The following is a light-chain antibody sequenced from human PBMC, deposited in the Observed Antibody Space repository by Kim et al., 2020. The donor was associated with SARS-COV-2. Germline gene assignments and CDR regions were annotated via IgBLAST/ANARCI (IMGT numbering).Light chain of an antibody. Sequence: QSVLTQVPSASGTPGQRVTISCSGARSNIGSNDVYWYHQLPGTAPKLLIYENSQRPSGVPDRFSGSKSGTSASLAISGLRSEDEADYYCAAWDDSLSGPVFGGGTQLTVL. CDR3: AAWDDSLSGPV. J-gene: IGLJ3*02. CDR2: ENS. V-gene: IGLV1-47*01. CDR1: RSNIGSND.